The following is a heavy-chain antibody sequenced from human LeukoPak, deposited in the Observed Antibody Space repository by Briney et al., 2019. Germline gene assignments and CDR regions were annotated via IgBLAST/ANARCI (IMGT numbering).Heavy chain of an antibody. V-gene: IGHV3-48*02. CDR3: ARDSGLVVGALNFDY. D-gene: IGHD1-26*01. CDR2: ISSSSSPI. J-gene: IGHJ4*02. Sequence: PGGSLRLSCAASGFTFSTYGMNWVRQAPGKGLEWISYISSSSSPIYYADSVKGRFTISRDNAKNSLYLQMNSLRDEDTAVYYWARDSGLVVGALNFDYWGQGTLVTVSS. CDR1: GFTFSTYG.